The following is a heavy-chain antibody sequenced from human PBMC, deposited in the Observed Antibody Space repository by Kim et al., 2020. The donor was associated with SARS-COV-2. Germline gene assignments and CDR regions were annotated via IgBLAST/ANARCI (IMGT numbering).Heavy chain of an antibody. CDR1: GGTFSSYA. CDR2: IIPIFGTA. Sequence: SVKVSCKASGGTFSSYAISWVRQAPGQGLEWMGGIIPIFGTANYAQKFQGRVTITADESTSTAYMELSSLRSEDTAVYYCATSITMIVVVIPSGDAFDIWGQGTMVTVSS. V-gene: IGHV1-69*13. J-gene: IGHJ3*02. D-gene: IGHD3-22*01. CDR3: ATSITMIVVVIPSGDAFDI.